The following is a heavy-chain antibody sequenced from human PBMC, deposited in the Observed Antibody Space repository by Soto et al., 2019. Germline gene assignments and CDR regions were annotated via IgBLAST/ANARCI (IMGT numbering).Heavy chain of an antibody. D-gene: IGHD4-17*01. CDR3: ARVPHGDYGGHYDY. CDR1: GYTFTGYY. CDR2: INPNSGGT. J-gene: IGHJ4*02. V-gene: IGHV1-2*04. Sequence: ASVKVSCKASGYTFTGYYMHWVRQPPGQGLEWMGWINPNSGGTNYAQKFQGWVTMTRDTSISTAYMELSRLRSDDTAVYYCARVPHGDYGGHYDYWGQGTLVTVSS.